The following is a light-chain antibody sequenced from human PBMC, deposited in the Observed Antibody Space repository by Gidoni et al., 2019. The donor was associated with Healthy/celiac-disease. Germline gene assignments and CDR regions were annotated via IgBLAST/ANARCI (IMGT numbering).Light chain of an antibody. V-gene: IGKV3-11*01. CDR3: QQRSNWPSIT. CDR1: QSVSSY. Sequence: DIVLQQSPATLSLSPGERATLSCRASQSVSSYLAWYQQKPGQAPRLLIYDASNRSTGIPARFSGSGSGTDFTLTISSLVPEDFAVYYCQQRSNWPSITFGQGTRLEIK. CDR2: DAS. J-gene: IGKJ5*01.